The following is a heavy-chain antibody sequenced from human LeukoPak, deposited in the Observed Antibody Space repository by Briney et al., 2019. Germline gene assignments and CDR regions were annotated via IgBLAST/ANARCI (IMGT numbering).Heavy chain of an antibody. Sequence: ASVKVSCKDSGYTFTGYYIHWVRQAPGQGLEWMGWINPNSGGTNYAQKFQGRVTMTRDTSISTAYMELSRLRSDDTAVYYCARDYYDSSAYYFDYWGQGTLVTVSS. J-gene: IGHJ4*02. CDR2: INPNSGGT. V-gene: IGHV1-2*02. CDR1: GYTFTGYY. D-gene: IGHD3-22*01. CDR3: ARDYYDSSAYYFDY.